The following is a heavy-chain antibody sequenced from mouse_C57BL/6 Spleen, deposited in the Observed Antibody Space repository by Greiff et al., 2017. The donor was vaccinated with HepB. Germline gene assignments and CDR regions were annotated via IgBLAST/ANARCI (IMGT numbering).Heavy chain of an antibody. V-gene: IGHV3-6*01. CDR1: GYSITSGYY. CDR2: ISYDGSN. J-gene: IGHJ3*01. D-gene: IGHD1-1*01. CDR3: ARDLGFTTVKAWFAY. Sequence: EVQLQESGPGLVKPSQSLSLTCSVTGYSITSGYYWNWIRQFPGNKLEWMGYISYDGSNNYNPSLKNRISITRDTSKNQFFLKLNSVTTEDTATYYCARDLGFTTVKAWFAYWGQGTLVTVSA.